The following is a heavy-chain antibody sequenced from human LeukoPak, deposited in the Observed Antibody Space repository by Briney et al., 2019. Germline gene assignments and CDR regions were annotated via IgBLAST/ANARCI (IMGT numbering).Heavy chain of an antibody. CDR2: ISAYNGNT. D-gene: IGHD3-22*01. J-gene: IGHJ4*02. V-gene: IGHV1-18*01. CDR3: ARDYYDSSGYYWVY. Sequence: ASVKVSFKASGYTFISYGISWVRQAPRQGLEWMGWISAYNGNTNYAQKLQGRVTMTTDTSTYTAYMELRSLRSDDTAVYYCARDYYDSSGYYWVYWGQGTLVTVSS. CDR1: GYTFISYG.